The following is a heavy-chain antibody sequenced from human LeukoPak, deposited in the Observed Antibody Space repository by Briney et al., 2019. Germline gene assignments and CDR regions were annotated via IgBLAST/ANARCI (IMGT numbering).Heavy chain of an antibody. CDR1: GFTFSSYS. Sequence: PGGSLRLSCAASGFTFSSYSMNWVRQAPGKGLEWVAVISYDGSNKYYADSVKGRFTISRDNSKNTLYLQMNSLRAEDTAVYYCARAHYDSSGYYTWFFDYWGQGTLVTVS. J-gene: IGHJ4*02. CDR3: ARAHYDSSGYYTWFFDY. D-gene: IGHD3-22*01. V-gene: IGHV3-30*03. CDR2: ISYDGSNK.